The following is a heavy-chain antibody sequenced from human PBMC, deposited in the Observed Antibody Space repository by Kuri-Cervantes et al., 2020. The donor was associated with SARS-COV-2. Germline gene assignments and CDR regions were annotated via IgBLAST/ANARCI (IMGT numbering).Heavy chain of an antibody. CDR3: ATPAPEYGGNSGGWVF. CDR2: ISSSSSYI. CDR1: GFTFSSYS. J-gene: IGHJ4*02. V-gene: IGHV3-21*01. Sequence: GESLKISCAASGFTFSSYSMNWVRQAPGKGLEWVSSISSSSSYIYYADSVKGRFTISRDNAKNSLYLQMNILRAEDTAVYYCATPAPEYGGNSGGWVFWGQGTLVTVSS. D-gene: IGHD4-23*01.